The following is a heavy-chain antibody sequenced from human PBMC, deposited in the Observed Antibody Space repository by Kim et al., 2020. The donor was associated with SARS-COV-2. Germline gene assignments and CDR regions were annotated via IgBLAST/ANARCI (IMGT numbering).Heavy chain of an antibody. CDR3: ARDGVRGTVDAFDI. Sequence: GGSLRLSCAVSGVSFSSHGMHWVRQAPGKGLEWVAVIWSDGRNKNYADSVKGRFTISRDNSENTLYLQANSLGADDTAVYYCARDGVRGTVDAFDIWGQGTMVTVFS. V-gene: IGHV3-33*01. CDR2: IWSDGRNK. D-gene: IGHD1-7*01. CDR1: GVSFSSHG. J-gene: IGHJ3*02.